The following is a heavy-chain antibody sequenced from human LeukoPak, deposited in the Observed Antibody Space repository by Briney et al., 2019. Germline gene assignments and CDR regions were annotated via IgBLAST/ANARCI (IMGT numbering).Heavy chain of an antibody. J-gene: IGHJ4*02. Sequence: GRSLRLSCAASGFTFSSYAMHWVRQAPGKGLEWVAVISYDGSNKYYADSVKGRFTISRDNSKNTLYLQMNSLRAEDTAVYYCARVLAAGRHYFDYWGQGTLVTVSS. CDR2: ISYDGSNK. D-gene: IGHD6-19*01. CDR1: GFTFSSYA. V-gene: IGHV3-30-3*01. CDR3: ARVLAAGRHYFDY.